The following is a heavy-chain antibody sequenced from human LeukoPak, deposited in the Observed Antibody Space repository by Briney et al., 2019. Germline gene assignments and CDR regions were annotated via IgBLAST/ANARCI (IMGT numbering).Heavy chain of an antibody. Sequence: SETLSLTCTVSGGSISSYYWSWIRQPPGKGLEWIGYIYYSGSTNYNPSLKSRVTISVDTSKNQFSLKLSSVTAADTAVYYCAREARPRSSSFNPWGQGTLVTVSS. D-gene: IGHD6-13*01. J-gene: IGHJ5*02. CDR3: AREARPRSSSFNP. CDR1: GGSISSYY. CDR2: IYYSGST. V-gene: IGHV4-59*08.